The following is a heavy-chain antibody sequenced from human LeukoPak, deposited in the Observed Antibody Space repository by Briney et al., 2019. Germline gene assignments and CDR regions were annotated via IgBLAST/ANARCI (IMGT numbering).Heavy chain of an antibody. D-gene: IGHD6-13*01. CDR1: GGSISSYY. J-gene: IGHJ6*02. V-gene: IGHV4-59*01. Sequence: SETLSLTCTVSGGSISSYYWSWIRQPPGKGLGWIGYIYYSGSTNYNPSLKSRVTISVDTSKNQFSLKLSSVTAADTAVYYCARVRYSSLYYYYGMDVWGQGTTVTVSS. CDR2: IYYSGST. CDR3: ARVRYSSLYYYYGMDV.